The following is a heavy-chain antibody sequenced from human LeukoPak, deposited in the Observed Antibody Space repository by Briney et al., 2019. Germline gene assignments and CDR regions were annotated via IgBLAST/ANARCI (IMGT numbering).Heavy chain of an antibody. V-gene: IGHV1-8*03. CDR3: ARGGFLEWSHFDY. CDR2: MNPNSGNT. D-gene: IGHD3-3*01. Sequence: ASVKVSCKASGYTFTSYDINWVRQATGQGLEWMGWMNPNSGNTGYAQKFQGRVTITWNTSISTAYLELSSLRSEDTAVYYCARGGFLEWSHFDYWGQGTLVTVSS. J-gene: IGHJ4*02. CDR1: GYTFTSYD.